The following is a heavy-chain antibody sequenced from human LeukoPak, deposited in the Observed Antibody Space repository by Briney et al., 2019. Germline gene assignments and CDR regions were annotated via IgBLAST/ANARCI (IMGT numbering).Heavy chain of an antibody. CDR1: GGSISGSSYY. CDR3: ARAARPTSDTSGSYWYYFDC. CDR2: IYRGGNT. J-gene: IGHJ4*02. Sequence: ETLSLTCTVSGGSISGSSYYWGWIRQPPGKGLEWVSVIYRGGNTYYADSVKGRFTISTDNSKNTLYLQMNSLRAEDTAVYYCARAARPTSDTSGSYWYYFDCWGQGILVTVSS. V-gene: IGHV3-53*01. D-gene: IGHD3-22*01.